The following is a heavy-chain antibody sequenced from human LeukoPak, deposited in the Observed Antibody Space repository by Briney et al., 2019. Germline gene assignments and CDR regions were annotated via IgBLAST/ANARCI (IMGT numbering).Heavy chain of an antibody. D-gene: IGHD3-22*01. Sequence: SGTLSLTCAVYGGSFSGYYWGWIRQPPGKGLEWIGEINHSGSTNYNPSLKSRVTISVDTSKNQFSLKLSSVTAADTAVYYCVRGQDLYDSSGGNDYWGQGTLVTVSS. CDR1: GGSFSGYY. CDR3: VRGQDLYDSSGGNDY. V-gene: IGHV4-34*01. CDR2: INHSGST. J-gene: IGHJ4*02.